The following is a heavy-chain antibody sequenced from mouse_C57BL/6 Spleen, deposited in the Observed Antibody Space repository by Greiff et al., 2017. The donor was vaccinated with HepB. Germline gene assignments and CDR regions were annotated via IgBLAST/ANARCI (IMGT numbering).Heavy chain of an antibody. Sequence: DVKLVESGGGLVKPGGSLKLSCAASGFTFSDYGMHWVRQAPEKGLEWVAYISSGSSTIYYADTVKGRFTISRDNAKNTLILQMTSLRSEDTAMYYCARQGAYDYDGVDYWGQGTTLTVSS. V-gene: IGHV5-17*01. CDR3: ARQGAYDYDGVDY. CDR1: GFTFSDYG. CDR2: ISSGSSTI. D-gene: IGHD2-4*01. J-gene: IGHJ2*01.